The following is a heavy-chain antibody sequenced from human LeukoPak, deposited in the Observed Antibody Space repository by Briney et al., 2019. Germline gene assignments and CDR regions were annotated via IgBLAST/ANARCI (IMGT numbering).Heavy chain of an antibody. CDR2: IIPIFGTA. CDR3: ARGGGGYGFSPRYYYYGMDV. D-gene: IGHD5-12*01. V-gene: IGHV1-69*13. Sequence: GASVKVSCKASGGTFSSYAISWVRQAPGQGLEWMGGIIPIFGTANYAQKFQGRVTITADESTSTAYMELSSLRSEDTAVYYCARGGGGYGFSPRYYYYGMDVWSQGTTVTVSS. J-gene: IGHJ6*02. CDR1: GGTFSSYA.